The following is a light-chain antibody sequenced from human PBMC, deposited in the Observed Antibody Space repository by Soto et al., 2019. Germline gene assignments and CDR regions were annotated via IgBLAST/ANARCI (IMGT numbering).Light chain of an antibody. CDR3: QHYGNSLWT. J-gene: IGKJ1*01. Sequence: EFVLTQSPGTLSLSAGERATLSCRSSESVSSSFLTWYQQKPGQAPRLLIYRTSNRVTGIPDRFSGSGSGTDFTLTISRLEPEHFAVYFCQHYGNSLWTFGQGTKVDI. CDR2: RTS. V-gene: IGKV3-20*01. CDR1: ESVSSSF.